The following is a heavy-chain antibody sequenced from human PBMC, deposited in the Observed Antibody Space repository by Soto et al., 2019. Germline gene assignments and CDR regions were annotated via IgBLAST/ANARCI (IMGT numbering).Heavy chain of an antibody. CDR3: ARATDRFLDYYYGVDV. Sequence: HSEPLSLTCSGSGGSIRSIGYSWNWILQTRGKGLEWIGYIYHGGSTYYSPSFKSRVTISVDRSKNQFSLKLTSMTAADTAVYYCARATDRFLDYYYGVDVWGQGTTVTVS. D-gene: IGHD1-1*01. CDR1: GGSIRSIGYS. V-gene: IGHV4-30-2*01. CDR2: IYHGGST. J-gene: IGHJ6*02.